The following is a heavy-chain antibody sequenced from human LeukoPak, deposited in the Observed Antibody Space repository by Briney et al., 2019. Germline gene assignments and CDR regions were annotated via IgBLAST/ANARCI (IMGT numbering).Heavy chain of an antibody. Sequence: GGSLRLSCASSGFTFSSYAMSWVRQAPGKGLEWVAAIGGSGATRNYADSVKGRFTISRDNSQNTLYLQINSLRAEDTALYYCVTEAQVAFYYFDYWGQGTLVTVSS. V-gene: IGHV3-23*01. CDR3: VTEAQVAFYYFDY. CDR1: GFTFSSYA. J-gene: IGHJ4*02. D-gene: IGHD2/OR15-2a*01. CDR2: IGGSGATR.